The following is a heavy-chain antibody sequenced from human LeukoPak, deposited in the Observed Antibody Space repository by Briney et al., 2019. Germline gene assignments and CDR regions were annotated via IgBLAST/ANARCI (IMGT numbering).Heavy chain of an antibody. CDR3: ARAVEMASFWSFDY. J-gene: IGHJ4*02. V-gene: IGHV4-59*01. CDR1: GGSISSYY. CDR2: IYYSGST. Sequence: SETLSLTCTVSGGSISSYYWSWIRQPPGKGLEWIGYIYYSGSTNYNPSLKSRVTKSVDTSKNQFSLKLSSVTAADTAMYYCARAVEMASFWSFDYWGQGTLVTVSS. D-gene: IGHD5-24*01.